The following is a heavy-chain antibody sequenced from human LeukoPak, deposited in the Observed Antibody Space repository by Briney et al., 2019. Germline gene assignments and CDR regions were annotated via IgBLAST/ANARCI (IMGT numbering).Heavy chain of an antibody. V-gene: IGHV3-15*01. Sequence: GGSLRLSXAASGFTFSNAWMSWVRQGPGKGLEWIGRIKSKTDGGATDYAAPVKGRFTISRDDSKNTLYLQMNSLKTEDTAVYYCTTVRSPFYYDSGAYYYPKLDYYYYYMDVWGKGTTVIVSS. CDR3: TTVRSPFYYDSGAYYYPKLDYYYYYMDV. CDR1: GFTFSNAW. J-gene: IGHJ6*03. D-gene: IGHD3-22*01. CDR2: IKSKTDGGAT.